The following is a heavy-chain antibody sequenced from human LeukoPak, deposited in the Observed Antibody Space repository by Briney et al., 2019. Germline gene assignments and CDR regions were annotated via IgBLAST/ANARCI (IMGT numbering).Heavy chain of an antibody. J-gene: IGHJ4*02. CDR1: GGSISSSSYY. CDR2: IYYSGST. V-gene: IGHV4-39*07. D-gene: IGHD6-13*01. CDR3: ARESRLGYSLAAVDS. Sequence: SETLSLTCTVSGGSISSSSYYWGWIRQPPGKGLEWIGNIYYSGSTYYNPSLKSRVTISVDTSKNQFSLKLSSVTAADTAVDYRARESRLGYSLAAVDSWGQGTLVTVSS.